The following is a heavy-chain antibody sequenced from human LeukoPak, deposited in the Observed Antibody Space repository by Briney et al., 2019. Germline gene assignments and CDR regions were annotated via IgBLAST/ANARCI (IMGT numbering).Heavy chain of an antibody. CDR1: GGSFSGYY. CDR3: ARGTMIARGVIYLPFDY. J-gene: IGHJ4*02. CDR2: INHSGST. D-gene: IGHD3-22*01. V-gene: IGHV4-34*01. Sequence: PSETPSLTCAVYGGSFSGYYWSWIRQPPGKGLEWIGEINHSGSTNYNPSLKSRVTISVDTSKNQFSLKLSSVTAADTAVYYCARGTMIARGVIYLPFDYWGQGTLVTVSS.